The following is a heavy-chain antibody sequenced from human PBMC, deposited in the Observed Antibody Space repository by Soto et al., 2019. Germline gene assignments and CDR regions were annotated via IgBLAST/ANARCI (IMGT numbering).Heavy chain of an antibody. J-gene: IGHJ5*02. Sequence: EVQLLESGGGLVQPGGSLRLSCAAFGFTFRNHAMSWVRQAPGKGLEWVSAISGNGISTYYADSVRGRFTISRDNSKNTLYLQMNRLRADDTAVYYCARDAIAMVRGTNNWFDPWGQGTLVTVST. CDR2: ISGNGIST. CDR1: GFTFRNHA. D-gene: IGHD3-10*01. V-gene: IGHV3-23*01. CDR3: ARDAIAMVRGTNNWFDP.